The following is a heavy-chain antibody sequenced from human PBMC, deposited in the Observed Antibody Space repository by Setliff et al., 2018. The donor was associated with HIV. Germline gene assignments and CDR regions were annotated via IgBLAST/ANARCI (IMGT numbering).Heavy chain of an antibody. CDR3: AREQREVSTYYFDY. V-gene: IGHV4-61*02. CDR2: IYSSGIT. D-gene: IGHD5-18*01. Sequence: SETLSLTCTVSGGSISSGSYFWNWIRQPAGKGLEWIGRIYSSGITNYNPSLKSRLTISLDTSKNQFSLQVTSVTAADTAVYYCAREQREVSTYYFDYWAQGSLVTVSS. J-gene: IGHJ4*02. CDR1: GGSISSGSYF.